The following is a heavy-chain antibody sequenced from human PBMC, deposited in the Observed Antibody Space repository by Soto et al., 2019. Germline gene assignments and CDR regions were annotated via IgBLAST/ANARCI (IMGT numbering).Heavy chain of an antibody. CDR2: INPNSGST. J-gene: IGHJ5*02. V-gene: IGHV1-2*04. Sequence: GASVKVSCKGSGYTFTDYFLPWVRQAPGHGLEWMGWINPNSGSTHFAPKFQGWVTMTRDASISTVYLVLNRLRSDDTAVYYCARVTATSPDAWLDPWGQGTLVTVSS. D-gene: IGHD1-7*01. CDR3: ARVTATSPDAWLDP. CDR1: GYTFTDYF.